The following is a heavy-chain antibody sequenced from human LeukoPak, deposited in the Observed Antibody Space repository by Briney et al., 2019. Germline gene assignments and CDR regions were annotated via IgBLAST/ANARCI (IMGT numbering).Heavy chain of an antibody. CDR3: ATAEAYCGGDCLDAFDI. D-gene: IGHD2-21*02. Sequence: GASVTVSCKVSGYTLTELSMHWVRQAPGKGLEWMGGFDPEDGETIYAQKFQGRVTMTEDTSTDTAYMELSSLRSEDTAVYYCATAEAYCGGDCLDAFDIWGQGTMVTVSS. V-gene: IGHV1-24*01. CDR1: GYTLTELS. J-gene: IGHJ3*02. CDR2: FDPEDGET.